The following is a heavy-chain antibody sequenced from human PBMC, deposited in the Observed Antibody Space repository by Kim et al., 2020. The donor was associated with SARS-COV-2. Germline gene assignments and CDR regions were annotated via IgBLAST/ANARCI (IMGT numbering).Heavy chain of an antibody. Sequence: SETLSLTCTVSGGSISSSSYYWGWIRQPPGKGLEWIGSIYYSGSTYYNPSLKSRVTISVDTSKNQFSLKLSSVTAADTAVYYCARDYKYSSSWYAPGNRIVDNWFDPWGQGTLVTVSS. J-gene: IGHJ5*02. CDR1: GGSISSSSYY. D-gene: IGHD6-13*01. V-gene: IGHV4-39*02. CDR2: IYYSGST. CDR3: ARDYKYSSSWYAPGNRIVDNWFDP.